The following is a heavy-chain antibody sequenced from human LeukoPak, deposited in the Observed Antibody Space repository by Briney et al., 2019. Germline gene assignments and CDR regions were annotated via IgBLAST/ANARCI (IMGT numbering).Heavy chain of an antibody. Sequence: GGSLRLSCAASGFTVSSNYMNWVRQAPGEGLEWVSVIYGGGNIYYADSVKGRFTISRDNSKNTLYLQMNSLRAEDTAVYYCARGAGYDYPYYFDYWGQGTLVTVSS. CDR2: IYGGGNI. CDR3: ARGAGYDYPYYFDY. D-gene: IGHD5-12*01. V-gene: IGHV3-53*01. J-gene: IGHJ4*02. CDR1: GFTVSSNY.